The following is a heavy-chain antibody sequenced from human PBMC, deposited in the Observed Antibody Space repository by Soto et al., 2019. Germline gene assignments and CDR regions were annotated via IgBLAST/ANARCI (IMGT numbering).Heavy chain of an antibody. V-gene: IGHV3-73*02. CDR1: GFNFRDSA. D-gene: IGHD5-18*01. Sequence: EVQLVESGGGLVQPGGSLKPSCAASGFNFRDSAMHWVRQASGKGLEWVGRIRNKTNNYATAFNAPVKGRFTISRDDSKNMVYLQMNSLKLDDTAVYYCTSRRDWTAVDPLDYWGQGTLVTVSS. J-gene: IGHJ4*02. CDR3: TSRRDWTAVDPLDY. CDR2: IRNKTNNYAT.